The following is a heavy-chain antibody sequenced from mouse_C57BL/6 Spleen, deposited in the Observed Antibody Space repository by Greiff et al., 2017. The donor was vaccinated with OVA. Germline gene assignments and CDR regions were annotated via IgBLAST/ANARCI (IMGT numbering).Heavy chain of an antibody. Sequence: QVQLQQPGAELVMPGASVKLSCKASGYTFTSYWMHWVKQRPGQGLEWIGEIDPSDSYTNYNQKFKGQSTLTVDKSSSTAYMQLSSLTSEDSAVYYCARGGDGPFAYWGQGTLVTVSA. D-gene: IGHD2-3*01. CDR3: ARGGDGPFAY. V-gene: IGHV1-69*01. J-gene: IGHJ3*01. CDR2: IDPSDSYT. CDR1: GYTFTSYW.